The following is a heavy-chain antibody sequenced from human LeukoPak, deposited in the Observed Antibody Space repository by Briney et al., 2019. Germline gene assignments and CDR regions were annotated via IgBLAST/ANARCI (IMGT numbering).Heavy chain of an antibody. Sequence: SETLSLTCTVSGGSISSYYWSWIRQPAGKGLEWIGRIYTSGSTNYNPSLKSRVTMSVDTSNNQFSLKLSSVTAADTAVYYCARVVLRFLESDAFDIWGQGTMVTVSS. CDR3: ARVVLRFLESDAFDI. D-gene: IGHD3-3*01. CDR2: IYTSGST. V-gene: IGHV4-4*07. CDR1: GGSISSYY. J-gene: IGHJ3*02.